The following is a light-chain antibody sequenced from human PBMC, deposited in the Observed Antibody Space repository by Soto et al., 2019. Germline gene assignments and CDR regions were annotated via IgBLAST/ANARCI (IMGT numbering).Light chain of an antibody. CDR1: SSDVGAYNY. CDR2: DVN. CDR3: SSYTSSNTLV. J-gene: IGLJ2*01. Sequence: QSVLTQPASVSGSPGQSITISCTGTSSDVGAYNYVSWYQQHPGKAPKLMIYDVNNRPSGVSNRFSGSKSGNTASLTISGLQDEDEGDYYCSSYTSSNTLVFGGGTKVTVL. V-gene: IGLV2-14*03.